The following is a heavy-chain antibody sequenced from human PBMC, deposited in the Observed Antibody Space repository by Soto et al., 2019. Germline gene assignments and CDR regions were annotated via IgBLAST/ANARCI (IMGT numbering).Heavy chain of an antibody. Sequence: ASVEPSSKAPGGALSCNAISWVRQSPEQGLEWMGGIIPIFGTANYAQKFQGRVTITADESTSTAYMELSSLRSEDTAVYYCVXYYYDSSNHPYYFDYWGQGTLVTVSS. J-gene: IGHJ4*02. V-gene: IGHV1-69*13. CDR3: VXYYYDSSNHPYYFDY. CDR1: GGALSCNA. CDR2: IIPIFGTA. D-gene: IGHD3-22*01.